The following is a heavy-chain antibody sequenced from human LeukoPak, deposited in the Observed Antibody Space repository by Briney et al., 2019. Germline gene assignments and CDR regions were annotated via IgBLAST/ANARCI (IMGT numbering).Heavy chain of an antibody. D-gene: IGHD3-22*01. J-gene: IGHJ5*02. Sequence: ASVKVSCKASGYTFTSYGISWVRQAPGQGLEWMGWISAYNGNTNYAQKLQGRVTMTTDTSTSTAYMGLRSLRSDDTAVYYCARDRITMIVVAPVGFDPWGQGTLVTVSS. CDR3: ARDRITMIVVAPVGFDP. CDR2: ISAYNGNT. CDR1: GYTFTSYG. V-gene: IGHV1-18*01.